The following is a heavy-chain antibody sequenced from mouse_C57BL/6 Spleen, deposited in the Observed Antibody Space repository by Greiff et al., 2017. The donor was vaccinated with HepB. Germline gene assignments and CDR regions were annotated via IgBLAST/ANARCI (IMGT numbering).Heavy chain of an antibody. CDR3: TGSEIYYDYDGGFAY. J-gene: IGHJ3*01. V-gene: IGHV6-3*01. Sequence: EVKLMESGGGLVQPGGSMKLSCVASGFTFSNYWMNWVRQSPEKGLEWVAQIRLKSDNYATHYAESVKGRFTISRDDSKSSVYLQMNNLRAEDTGIYYCTGSEIYYDYDGGFAYWGQGTLVTVSA. D-gene: IGHD2-4*01. CDR1: GFTFSNYW. CDR2: IRLKSDNYAT.